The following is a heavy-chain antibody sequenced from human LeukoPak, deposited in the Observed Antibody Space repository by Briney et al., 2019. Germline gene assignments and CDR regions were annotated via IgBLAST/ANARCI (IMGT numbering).Heavy chain of an antibody. V-gene: IGHV3-33*03. CDR2: IWYDGSNN. Sequence: GRSLRLPCAASGFTFSNYGMHWVRQAPGKGLEWVAVIWYDGSNNNYADSVKGRFTVSRDNSKNTLYLQMNSLRADDTAVYYCAKAMAATPYFDYWGQGTLVTVSS. D-gene: IGHD5-24*01. CDR1: GFTFSNYG. CDR3: AKAMAATPYFDY. J-gene: IGHJ4*02.